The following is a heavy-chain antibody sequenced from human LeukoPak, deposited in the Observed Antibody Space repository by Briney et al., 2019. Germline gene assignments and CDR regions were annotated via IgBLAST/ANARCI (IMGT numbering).Heavy chain of an antibody. CDR3: ASRSSVAGTGPG. J-gene: IGHJ4*02. D-gene: IGHD6-13*01. CDR2: IKQDGSEK. Sequence: GGSLRLSCTASGFTLSSYWMSWVRQAPGRGLEWVANIKQDGSEKYYVDSVKGRFTISRDNAKNSLYLQMNSLRAEDTAVYYCASRSSVAGTGPGWGQGTLVTVSS. CDR1: GFTLSSYW. V-gene: IGHV3-7*01.